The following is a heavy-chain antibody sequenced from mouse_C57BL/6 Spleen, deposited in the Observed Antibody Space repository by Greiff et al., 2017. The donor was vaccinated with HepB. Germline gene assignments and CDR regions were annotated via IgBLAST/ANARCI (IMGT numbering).Heavy chain of an antibody. CDR2: IDPETGGT. V-gene: IGHV1-15*01. CDR1: GYTFTDYE. D-gene: IGHD1-1*01. CDR3: TRRKGVGTCLYYFDY. J-gene: IGHJ2*01. Sequence: VQLQQSGAELVRPGASVTLSCKASGYTFTDYEMHWVKQTPVHGLEWIGAIDPETGGTAYNQKFKGKAILTADKSSSTAYMELRSLTSEDSAVYYCTRRKGVGTCLYYFDYWGQGTTLTVSS.